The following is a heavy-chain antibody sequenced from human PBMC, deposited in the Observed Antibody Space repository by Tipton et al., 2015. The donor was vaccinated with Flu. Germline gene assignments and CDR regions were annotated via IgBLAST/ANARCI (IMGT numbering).Heavy chain of an antibody. CDR1: GFTFSSYG. V-gene: IGHV3-30*19. CDR3: ARDRAYNCFDY. J-gene: IGHJ4*02. D-gene: IGHD5-24*01. Sequence: SLRLSCAASGFTFSSYGMHWVRQAPGKGLQWVAFIEYDGGDKHYADSVKGRFTISRDKSKNTLYLQMNSLRLEDTAVYYCARDRAYNCFDYWGQGTLVTVSS. CDR2: IEYDGGDK.